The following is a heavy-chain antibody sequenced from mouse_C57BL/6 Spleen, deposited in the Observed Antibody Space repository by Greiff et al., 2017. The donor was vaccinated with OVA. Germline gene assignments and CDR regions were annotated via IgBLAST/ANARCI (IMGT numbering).Heavy chain of an antibody. D-gene: IGHD3-2*02. Sequence: QVQLKESGAELVRPGASVTLSCKASGYTFTDYEMHWVKQTPVHGLEWIGAIDPETGGTAYNQKFKGKAILTADKSSSTAYMELRSLTSEDSAVYYCTRVGQLRLPFDYWGQGTTLTVSS. J-gene: IGHJ2*01. V-gene: IGHV1-15*01. CDR3: TRVGQLRLPFDY. CDR2: IDPETGGT. CDR1: GYTFTDYE.